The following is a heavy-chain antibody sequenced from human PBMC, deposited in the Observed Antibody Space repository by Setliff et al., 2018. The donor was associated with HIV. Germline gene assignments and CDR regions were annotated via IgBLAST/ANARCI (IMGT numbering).Heavy chain of an antibody. CDR1: GDTFNFYG. V-gene: IGHV1-69*06. CDR2: IIPKSDTR. CDR3: AREHGEYCSGGTCYHHYYFDY. Sequence: EASVKVSCKASGDTFNFYGLNWVRQAPGQGLEWMGKIIPKSDTRDYAQKLRGRVTITADKPSNTVHMELTSLTSEDTAVYYCAREHGEYCSGGTCYHHYYFDYWGPGTLVTVSS. D-gene: IGHD2-15*01. J-gene: IGHJ4*02.